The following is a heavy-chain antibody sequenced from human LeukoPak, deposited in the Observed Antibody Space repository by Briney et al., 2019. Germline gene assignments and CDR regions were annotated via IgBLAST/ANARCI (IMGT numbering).Heavy chain of an antibody. Sequence: PGGSPRLSCAASGFTFSTYWMTWVRQAPGKGLEWVANIKEDGSEKKYVDSVKGRFTISRDNAKNSLYLQMNSLRVEDTAIYYCARAVTTALDYWGQGTLVTVSS. V-gene: IGHV3-7*01. D-gene: IGHD4-17*01. CDR1: GFTFSTYW. J-gene: IGHJ4*02. CDR3: ARAVTTALDY. CDR2: IKEDGSEK.